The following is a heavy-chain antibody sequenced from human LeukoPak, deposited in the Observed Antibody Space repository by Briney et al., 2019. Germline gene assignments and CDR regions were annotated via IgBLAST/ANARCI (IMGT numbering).Heavy chain of an antibody. J-gene: IGHJ4*02. Sequence: GGSLRLSCVASGFTFNNYGMHWVRQAPGKGLEWVAVIWDDGSYTYYKDSVKGRFTVSRDNSKSTLYLQMNSLRAEDTAVYYCARDSSGPQYWGQGTLVTVSS. V-gene: IGHV3-33*01. CDR2: IWDDGSYT. D-gene: IGHD5-12*01. CDR3: ARDSSGPQY. CDR1: GFTFNNYG.